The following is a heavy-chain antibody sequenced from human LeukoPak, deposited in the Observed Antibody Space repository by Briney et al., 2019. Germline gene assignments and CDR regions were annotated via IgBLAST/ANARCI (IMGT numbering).Heavy chain of an antibody. V-gene: IGHV4-59*08. D-gene: IGHD4-17*01. CDR3: ARLVGYGDYDAFDI. J-gene: IGHJ3*02. CDR1: GGSISSYY. Sequence: PSETLSLTCTVSGGSISSYYGSWIRQPPGKGLEWIGYIYYSGSTNYNPSLKSRVTISVDTSKNQCSLKLSSVTAADTAVYYCARLVGYGDYDAFDIWGQGTMVTVSS. CDR2: IYYSGST.